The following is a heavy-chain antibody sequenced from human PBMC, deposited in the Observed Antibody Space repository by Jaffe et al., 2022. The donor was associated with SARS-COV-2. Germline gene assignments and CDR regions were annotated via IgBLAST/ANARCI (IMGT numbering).Heavy chain of an antibody. CDR1: GGSISSSSYY. V-gene: IGHV4-39*01. CDR3: ARHRGGLPPMTLDY. CDR2: IYYSGST. J-gene: IGHJ4*02. D-gene: IGHD3-10*01. Sequence: QLQLQESGPGLVKPSETLSLTCTVSGGSISSSSYYWGWIRQPPGKGLEWIGSIYYSGSTYYNPSLKSRVTISVDTSKNQFSLKLSSVTAADTAVYYCARHRGGLPPMTLDYWGQGTLVTVSS.